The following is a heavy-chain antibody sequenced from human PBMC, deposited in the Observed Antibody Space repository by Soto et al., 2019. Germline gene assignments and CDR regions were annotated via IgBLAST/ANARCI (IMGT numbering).Heavy chain of an antibody. D-gene: IGHD6-13*01. J-gene: IGHJ5*02. CDR1: GFTFDDYA. CDR3: AKDIGSTTRGWFDP. Sequence: EVQLVESGGGLVQPGRSLRLSCAASGFTFDDYAIHWVRQAPGKGLEWVSGISWNSGSIGYADSVKGRFTISRDNAKNSLYLQMNSLRAEDTALYYCAKDIGSTTRGWFDPWGQGTLVTVSS. V-gene: IGHV3-9*01. CDR2: ISWNSGSI.